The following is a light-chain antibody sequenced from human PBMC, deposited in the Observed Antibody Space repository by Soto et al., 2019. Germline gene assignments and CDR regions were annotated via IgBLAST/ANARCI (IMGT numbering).Light chain of an antibody. J-gene: IGKJ1*01. CDR3: QHYGSSPT. CDR2: GAS. CDR1: QSISSSY. V-gene: IGKV3-20*01. Sequence: EIVLTQSPGTLSLSPGKRATLSCRASQSISSSYLAWYQQRPGQAPRLLIYGASSRATGIPDRFSGSGSGTEFTLTISRLEPEDFAVYYCQHYGSSPTFGQGTKVDIK.